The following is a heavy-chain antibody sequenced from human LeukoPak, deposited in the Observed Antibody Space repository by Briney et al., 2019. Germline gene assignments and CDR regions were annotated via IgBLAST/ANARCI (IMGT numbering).Heavy chain of an antibody. V-gene: IGHV1-69*02. D-gene: IGHD3-22*01. Sequence: GSSVKVSCKASGGTFSSYTISWVRQAPGQGLEWMGRIIPIPGIANYAQKFQGRVTITADKSTSTAYMELSSLRSEDTAVYYCARGIDSSGYLEYFQHWGQGTLVTVSS. CDR3: ARGIDSSGYLEYFQH. CDR2: IIPIPGIA. CDR1: GGTFSSYT. J-gene: IGHJ1*01.